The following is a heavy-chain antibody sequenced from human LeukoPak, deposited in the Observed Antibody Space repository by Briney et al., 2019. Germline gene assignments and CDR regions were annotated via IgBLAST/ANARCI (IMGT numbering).Heavy chain of an antibody. CDR1: GFIFSTFS. J-gene: IGHJ4*02. CDR3: AREQTYYNSGNYYNVLDY. D-gene: IGHD3-10*01. CDR2: ISTTSSYI. V-gene: IGHV3-21*01. Sequence: PGGSLRLSCTASGFIFSTFSMTWVRQAPGKGLEWVSTISTTSSYIYYADSMMGRFTISRDNAKNSLYLQMNSLRAEDTAVYYCAREQTYYNSGNYYNVLDYWGQGTLVTVSS.